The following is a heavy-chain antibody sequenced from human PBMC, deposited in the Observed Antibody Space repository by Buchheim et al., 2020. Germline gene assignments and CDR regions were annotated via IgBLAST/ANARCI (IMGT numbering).Heavy chain of an antibody. V-gene: IGHV3-48*02. CDR1: GFAITSYS. CDR3: VRDPDALDY. Sequence: EVQLVVSGGGLVQTGGSLRLSCAASGFAITSYSKNWVRQAPGKGLEWVAYIRSTGAPTHYADSVQGRFTISRDTARYSVSLQMNSLRDDDTAVYYCVRDPDALDYWGQG. CDR2: IRSTGAPT. J-gene: IGHJ4*02.